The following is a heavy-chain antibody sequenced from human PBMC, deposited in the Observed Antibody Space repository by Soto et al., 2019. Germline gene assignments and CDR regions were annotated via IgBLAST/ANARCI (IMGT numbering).Heavy chain of an antibody. CDR1: GFTFSSYA. J-gene: IGHJ4*02. Sequence: PGESLKISCAASGFTFSSYAMSWVRQAPGKGLEWVSAISGSGGSTYYADSVKGRFTISRDNSKNTLYLQMNSLRAEDTAVYYCAKDSGDRYFDYWGQGTLVTVSS. CDR3: AKDSGDRYFDY. CDR2: ISGSGGST. V-gene: IGHV3-23*01. D-gene: IGHD7-27*01.